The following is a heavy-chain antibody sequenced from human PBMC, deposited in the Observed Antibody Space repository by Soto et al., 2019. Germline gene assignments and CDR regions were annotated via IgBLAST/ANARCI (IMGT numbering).Heavy chain of an antibody. CDR2: IYRTGST. Sequence: SETLSLTSAVSGGSFTSNNWWTWVRQPPGQGLEWIGEIYRTGSTNYNPSLKSRATISLDKPENQFSLKVTSLTAADTAVYYCASRDPGTSVDYWGQGTLVTVSS. CDR3: ASRDPGTSVDY. D-gene: IGHD1-7*01. V-gene: IGHV4-4*02. J-gene: IGHJ4*02. CDR1: GGSFTSNNW.